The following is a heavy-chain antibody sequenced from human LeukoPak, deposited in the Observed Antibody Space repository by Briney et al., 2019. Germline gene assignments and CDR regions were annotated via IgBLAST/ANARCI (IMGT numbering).Heavy chain of an antibody. J-gene: IGHJ6*02. Sequence: GGSLRLSCAASVFTFSRKTINWVRQAPGKGREWVSYISSDSGTIYYADSVRGRFTISRDNAKNSLYLQMNSLRDEDMAVYYCARDNGMTSGWYAGRIDYYYGIDVWGQGATVTVSS. CDR3: ARDNGMTSGWYAGRIDYYYGIDV. CDR2: ISSDSGTI. V-gene: IGHV3-48*02. D-gene: IGHD6-19*01. CDR1: VFTFSRKT.